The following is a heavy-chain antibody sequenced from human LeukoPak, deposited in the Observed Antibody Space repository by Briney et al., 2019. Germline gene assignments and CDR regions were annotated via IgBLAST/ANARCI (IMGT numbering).Heavy chain of an antibody. Sequence: SVKVSCKASGGTFSSYAISWVRQAPGQGLEWMGGIIPIFGTANYAQKFQGRVTITADESTSTAYMELSSLRSEDTAVYYCARDPSPYYYDSSGTLWGQGTLVTVSS. V-gene: IGHV1-69*13. CDR2: IIPIFGTA. CDR3: ARDPSPYYYDSSGTL. J-gene: IGHJ4*02. CDR1: GGTFSSYA. D-gene: IGHD3-22*01.